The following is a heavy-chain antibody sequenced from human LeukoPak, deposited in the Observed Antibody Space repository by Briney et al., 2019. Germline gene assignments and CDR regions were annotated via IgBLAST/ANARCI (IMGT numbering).Heavy chain of an antibody. J-gene: IGHJ6*03. D-gene: IGHD4-17*01. CDR3: AKAVTTASVRGYYYMHV. CDR2: ISGSGGST. V-gene: IGHV3-23*01. Sequence: GGSLRLSCAASGLSFSSFAMSWVRQGPARGLEWVSAISGSGGSTYYADSVKGRFTISRDNSKNTLYLQMNSLRAEDTAVYYCAKAVTTASVRGYYYMHVWGKGTTVTVSS. CDR1: GLSFSSFA.